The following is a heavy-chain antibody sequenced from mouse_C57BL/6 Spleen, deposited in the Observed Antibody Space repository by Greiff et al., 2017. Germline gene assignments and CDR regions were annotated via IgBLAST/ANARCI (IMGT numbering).Heavy chain of an antibody. CDR1: GYSFTSYW. V-gene: IGHV1-52*01. J-gene: IGHJ1*03. Sequence: VQLKQPGAELVRPGSSVKLSCKASGYSFTSYWMHWVKQRPIQGLEWIGNIDPSDSETHYNQKFKDKATLTVDKSSSTAYMQLSSLTSEDSAVYYCARQGYGSSLRRYFDVWGTGTTVTVSS. D-gene: IGHD1-1*01. CDR3: ARQGYGSSLRRYFDV. CDR2: IDPSDSET.